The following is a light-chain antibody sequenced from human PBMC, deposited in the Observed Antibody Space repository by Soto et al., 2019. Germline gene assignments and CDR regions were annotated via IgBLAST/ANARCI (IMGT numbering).Light chain of an antibody. CDR1: RSFTKW. V-gene: IGKV1-5*03. CDR3: QNYDSISSTT. CDR2: EAS. Sequence: DIQMTQSPSTLAASVGDRVTITCRASRSFTKWLAWYQQKPGKAPQLLIYEASRLKSGVPSRFSGSESGTEFTLTISSLQPDDFATYYCQNYDSISSTTFGQGTKVDIK. J-gene: IGKJ1*01.